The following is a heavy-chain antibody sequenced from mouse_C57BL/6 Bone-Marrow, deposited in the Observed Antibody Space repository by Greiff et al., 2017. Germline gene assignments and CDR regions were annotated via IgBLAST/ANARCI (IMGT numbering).Heavy chain of an antibody. CDR3: ARRAYYYGSSPYYIDY. D-gene: IGHD1-1*01. CDR1: GYRFTSYY. Sequence: VQLQESGPELVKPGASVKISCKASGYRFTSYYIHWVKQRPGPGLEWIGGIYPGSGNTKYNEKFKGKATLPADTSSSTAYMQLSSLTSEDSAVYYCARRAYYYGSSPYYIDYWGQGTTLTVSS. V-gene: IGHV1-66*01. J-gene: IGHJ2*01. CDR2: IYPGSGNT.